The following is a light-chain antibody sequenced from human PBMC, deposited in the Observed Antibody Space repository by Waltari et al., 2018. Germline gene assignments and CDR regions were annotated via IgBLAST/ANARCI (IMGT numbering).Light chain of an antibody. CDR2: DVG. V-gene: IGLV2-14*03. Sequence: QSALTQPASASGPPRQSITIACTGASGDVGSYNAVSWYQHHPGNAPKLFIYDVGNRPAGFSNRFSGSKSGNTASLTISGLQAEDEAHYYCASYMSSSSLELFGGGTSLTVL. CDR3: ASYMSSSSLEL. CDR1: SGDVGSYNA. J-gene: IGLJ2*01.